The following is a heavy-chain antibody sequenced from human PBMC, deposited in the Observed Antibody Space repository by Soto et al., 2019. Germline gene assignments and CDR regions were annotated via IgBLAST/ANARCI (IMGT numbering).Heavy chain of an antibody. J-gene: IGHJ4*02. Sequence: QVQLVESGGGVVQPGRSLRLSCAASGFTFSSYAMHWVRQAPGKGLEWVAVISYDGSNKYYADSVKGRVTISRDNSKNTLYRHMSSLGAEDTAVYDCARGPPLGPIVVVVAATWNYFDCCGQGTRVAVSS. CDR3: ARGPPLGPIVVVVAATWNYFDC. CDR1: GFTFSSYA. D-gene: IGHD2-15*01. CDR2: ISYDGSNK. V-gene: IGHV3-30-3*01.